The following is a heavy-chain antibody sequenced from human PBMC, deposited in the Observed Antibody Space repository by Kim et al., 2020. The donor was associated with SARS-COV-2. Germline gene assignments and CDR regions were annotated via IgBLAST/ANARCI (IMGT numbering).Heavy chain of an antibody. J-gene: IGHJ6*02. CDR2: IYPGDSDT. V-gene: IGHV5-51*01. Sequence: GESLKISCQGSGYNFRDFWIVWVRQMPGKGLEVMGIIYPGDSDTRYTPSFRGQVTISADNSTSTAYLHWSSLKASDSAIYYCTRLSWGAGMIFHKEHREGRQGFDVWGQGTTVTVSS. CDR3: TRLSWGAGMIFHKEHREGRQGFDV. CDR1: GYNFRDFW. D-gene: IGHD1-26*01.